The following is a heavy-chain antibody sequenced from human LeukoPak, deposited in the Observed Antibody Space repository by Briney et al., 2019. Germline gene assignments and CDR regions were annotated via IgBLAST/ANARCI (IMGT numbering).Heavy chain of an antibody. J-gene: IGHJ5*02. D-gene: IGHD5-18*01. V-gene: IGHV1-46*01. CDR2: INPSGGST. Sequence: GASVKVSCKASGYTFTSYYMHWVRQAPGQGLEWMGIINPSGGSTSYAQKFQGRATMTRDTSTSTVYMELSSLRSEDTAVYYCARDDVDTALLAWGQGTLVTVSS. CDR3: ARDDVDTALLA. CDR1: GYTFTSYY.